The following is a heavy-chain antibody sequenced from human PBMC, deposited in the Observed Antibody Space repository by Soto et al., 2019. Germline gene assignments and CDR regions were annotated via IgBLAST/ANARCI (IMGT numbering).Heavy chain of an antibody. Sequence: PSETLSLTCTVSGVSVSSGDHYWSWIRQPPGKGLECIGYIFYSGTTYYNPSLKSRVTISVDTSKNQFSLKLNSVTAADTAVYYCVAYSYGRVDYWGQGTLVTVSS. D-gene: IGHD5-18*01. V-gene: IGHV4-30-4*01. CDR2: IFYSGTT. CDR1: GVSVSSGDHY. J-gene: IGHJ4*02. CDR3: VAYSYGRVDY.